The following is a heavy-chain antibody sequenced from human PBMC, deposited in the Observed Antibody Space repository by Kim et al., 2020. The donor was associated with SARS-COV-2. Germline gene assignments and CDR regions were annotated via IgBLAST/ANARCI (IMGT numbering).Heavy chain of an antibody. CDR3: ARDVGYYRIYYFDY. CDR1: GFTFSDYY. J-gene: IGHJ4*02. V-gene: IGHV3-11*04. Sequence: GGSLRLSCAASGFTFSDYYMSWIHQAPGKGLEWVSYISSSGSTIYYADSVKGRFTISRDNAKNSLYLQMNSLRAEDTAVYYCARDVGYYRIYYFDYWGQGTLVTVSS. CDR2: ISSSGSTI. D-gene: IGHD4-4*01.